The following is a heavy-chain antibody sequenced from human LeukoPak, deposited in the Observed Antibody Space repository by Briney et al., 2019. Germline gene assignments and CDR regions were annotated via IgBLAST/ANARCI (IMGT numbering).Heavy chain of an antibody. CDR1: GFTFSSYS. Sequence: GGSLRLSCAASGFTFSSYSMNWFRQAPGKGLEWVSYISSSSSTIYYADSVKGRFTISRDNAKNSLYLQMNSLRAEDTAVYYCARDPSYCSGGSCPPDYDYWGQGTLVTVSS. J-gene: IGHJ4*02. V-gene: IGHV3-48*04. CDR3: ARDPSYCSGGSCPPDYDY. CDR2: ISSSSSTI. D-gene: IGHD2-15*01.